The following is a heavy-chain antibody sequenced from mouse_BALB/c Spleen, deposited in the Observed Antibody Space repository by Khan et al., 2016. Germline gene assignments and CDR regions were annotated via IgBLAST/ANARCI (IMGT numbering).Heavy chain of an antibody. D-gene: IGHD3-1*01. CDR3: ARSGGNFEY. Sequence: QIQLVQSGPELKKPGETVKISCKASGYTFTNYGMNWVKQAPGKGLKWVGWINTNTGEPTYAEEFKGRFAFSLETSASTAYLQINNLKNEDTATDFCARSGGNFEYWGQGTTLTVSS. CDR2: INTNTGEP. J-gene: IGHJ2*01. V-gene: IGHV9-3*02. CDR1: GYTFTNYG.